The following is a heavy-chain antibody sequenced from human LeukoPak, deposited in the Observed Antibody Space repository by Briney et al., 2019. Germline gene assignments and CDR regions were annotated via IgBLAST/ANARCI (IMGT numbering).Heavy chain of an antibody. Sequence: ASVKVSCKASGYTFTSYGISWVRQAPGQGLEWMGWISAYNGNTNYAQKLQGRVTMTTDTSTSTAYMELRSLRSDDTAVYYCARHSLPGTTGNYYYYYYMDVWGKGTTVTVSS. V-gene: IGHV1-18*01. CDR1: GYTFTSYG. CDR3: ARHSLPGTTGNYYYYYYMDV. D-gene: IGHD1-1*01. J-gene: IGHJ6*03. CDR2: ISAYNGNT.